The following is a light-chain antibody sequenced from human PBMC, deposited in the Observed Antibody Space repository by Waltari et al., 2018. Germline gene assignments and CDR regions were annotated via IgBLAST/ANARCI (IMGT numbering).Light chain of an antibody. V-gene: IGKV1-5*03. J-gene: IGKJ4*01. CDR1: QSISKW. CDR3: QQYNSYSLLS. CDR2: MAS. Sequence: DILMTQPPSTLSASVGDRVIFSCRASQSISKWLAWYQQKAGNSPKLLIYMASTLESGVTSRFSGSGSGTELTLSISSLPPEDFATYYCQQYNSYSLLSFGGGTKVEIK.